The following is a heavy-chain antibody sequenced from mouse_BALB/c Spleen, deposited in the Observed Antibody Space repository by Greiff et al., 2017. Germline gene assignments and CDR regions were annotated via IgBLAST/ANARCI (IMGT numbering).Heavy chain of an antibody. CDR3: ARGDGYDWFAY. CDR2: IYPGSGNT. D-gene: IGHD2-2*01. CDR1: GYTFTDYY. V-gene: IGHV1-77*01. J-gene: IGHJ3*01. Sequence: VQLQESGAELARPGASVKLSCKASGYTFTDYYINWVKQRTGQGLEWIGEIYPGSGNTYYNEKFKGKATLTADKSSSTAYMQLSSLTSEDSAVYFCARGDGYDWFAYWGQGTLVTVSA.